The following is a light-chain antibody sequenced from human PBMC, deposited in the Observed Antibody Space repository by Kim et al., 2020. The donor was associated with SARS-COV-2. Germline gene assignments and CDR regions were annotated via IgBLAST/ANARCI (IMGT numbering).Light chain of an antibody. CDR2: GNS. V-gene: IGLV1-40*01. CDR1: SANIGAGYD. Sequence: QRVTISCTGSSANIGAGYDVHWYQQLPGTAPKLLIYGNSNRPSGVPDRFAGSKSGTSASLAITGLQAEDEADYYCQSYDSSLSGYVFGTGTKVTVL. J-gene: IGLJ1*01. CDR3: QSYDSSLSGYV.